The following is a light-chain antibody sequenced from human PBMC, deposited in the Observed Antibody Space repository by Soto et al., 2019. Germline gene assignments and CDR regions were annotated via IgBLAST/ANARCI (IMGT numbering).Light chain of an antibody. Sequence: QSVLTQPPSASGTPGQRVTISCSGTSSNIGGNFVYWYQQLPGTAPKLLICKTSQRPSGVPDRFSGSKSGTSASLAISGLRSEDEADYFCASWDDRVTGVVFGGGTQLTVL. CDR2: KTS. J-gene: IGLJ2*01. CDR3: ASWDDRVTGVV. V-gene: IGLV1-47*01. CDR1: SSNIGGNF.